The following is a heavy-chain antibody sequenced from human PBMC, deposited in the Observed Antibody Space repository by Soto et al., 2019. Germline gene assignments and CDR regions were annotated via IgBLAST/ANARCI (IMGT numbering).Heavy chain of an antibody. J-gene: IGHJ6*02. V-gene: IGHV4-39*07. Sequence: SETLSLTCTVSGDSISNSDYYWSWIRQPPGKGLEWIGEINHSGSTNYNPSLKSRVTISVDTSKNQFSLKLSSVTAADTAVYYCARGYSSSYGGTYYYYGMDVWGQGTTVTVSS. CDR3: ARGYSSSYGGTYYYYGMDV. CDR2: INHSGST. D-gene: IGHD6-6*01. CDR1: GDSISNSDYY.